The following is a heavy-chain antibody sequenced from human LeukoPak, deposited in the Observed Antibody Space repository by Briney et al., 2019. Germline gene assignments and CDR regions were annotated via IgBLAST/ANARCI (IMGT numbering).Heavy chain of an antibody. J-gene: IGHJ1*01. CDR3: ARGPGYCSGGSCYSGLAEYLQH. CDR2: IIPIFGTA. V-gene: IGHV1-69*05. CDR1: GGTFSSYA. Sequence: EASVKVSCKASGGTFSSYAISWVRQAPGQGLEWMGRIIPIFGTANYAQKFQGRVTITTDESTSTAYMELSSLRSEDTAVYYCARGPGYCSGGSCYSGLAEYLQHWGQGTLVTVSS. D-gene: IGHD2-15*01.